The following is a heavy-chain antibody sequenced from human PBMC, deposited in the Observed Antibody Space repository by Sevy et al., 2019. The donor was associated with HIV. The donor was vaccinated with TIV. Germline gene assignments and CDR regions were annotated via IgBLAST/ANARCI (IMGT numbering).Heavy chain of an antibody. V-gene: IGHV3-9*01. J-gene: IGHJ4*02. CDR2: LNWDSGSV. Sequence: GGSLRLSCAASGFTFDDFAMHWVRQVPGKGLEWVSGLNWDSGSVAYAHSVKGRFTISRDNAKNALFLQMNSLRAEDTALYYCAKDIGATGIAVVANWGQGIHVTVSS. CDR1: GFTFDDFA. CDR3: AKDIGATGIAVVAN. D-gene: IGHD6-19*01.